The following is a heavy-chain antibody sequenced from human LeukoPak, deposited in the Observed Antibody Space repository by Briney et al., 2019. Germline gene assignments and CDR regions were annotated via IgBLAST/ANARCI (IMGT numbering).Heavy chain of an antibody. CDR1: GFPFSGSG. Sequence: GGSLRLSCAASGFPFSGSGMHWVRQAPGKGLEWVAIIWYDGSNQYYADSVKGRFTISRDNSKNTVDLQMNSLRAEDTAVYYCARSRDTAMPPSIWGQGTMVTVSS. V-gene: IGHV3-33*01. D-gene: IGHD5-18*01. J-gene: IGHJ3*02. CDR2: IWYDGSNQ. CDR3: ARSRDTAMPPSI.